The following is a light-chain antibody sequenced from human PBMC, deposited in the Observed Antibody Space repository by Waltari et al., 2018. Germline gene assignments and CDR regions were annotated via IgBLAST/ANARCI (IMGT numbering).Light chain of an antibody. J-gene: IGKJ3*01. CDR2: GAS. CDR1: QSVSTN. CDR3: QQYNNWPRA. V-gene: IGKV3-15*01. Sequence: EIVMTQSPATLSVSPGERATLSCRASQSVSTNLAWYQQKPGQAPRLLMYGASPRATGIPARFSGSGSGTEFTLTISSLQSEDFAVYYCQQYNNWPRAFGPGTKVDIK.